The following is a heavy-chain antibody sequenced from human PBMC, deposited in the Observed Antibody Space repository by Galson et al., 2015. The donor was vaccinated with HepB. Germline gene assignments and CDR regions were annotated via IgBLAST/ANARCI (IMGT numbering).Heavy chain of an antibody. CDR3: ARIRWPRSEYFQH. J-gene: IGHJ1*01. CDR1: GGTFSSYA. D-gene: IGHD4-23*01. CDR2: IIPILGIA. V-gene: IGHV1-69*04. Sequence: SVKVSCKASGGTFSSYAISWVRQAPGQGLEWMGRIIPILGIANYAQKFQGRVTITADKSTSTAYMELSSLRSEDTAVYYCARIRWPRSEYFQHWGQGTLVTVSS.